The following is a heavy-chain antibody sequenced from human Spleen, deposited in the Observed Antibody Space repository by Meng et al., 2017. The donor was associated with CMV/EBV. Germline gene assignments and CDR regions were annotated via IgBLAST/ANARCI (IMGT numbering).Heavy chain of an antibody. CDR3: ARRGEYSNGLDY. CDR1: GGSISSSNW. V-gene: IGHV4-4*02. Sequence: CAVSGGSISSSNWWSWVTQPPGKGLEWIGEIYHSGSTNYNPSLKSRVTISVDKSKNQFSLKLSSVTAADTAVYYCARRGEYSNGLDYWGQGTLVTVSS. CDR2: IYHSGST. D-gene: IGHD4-11*01. J-gene: IGHJ4*02.